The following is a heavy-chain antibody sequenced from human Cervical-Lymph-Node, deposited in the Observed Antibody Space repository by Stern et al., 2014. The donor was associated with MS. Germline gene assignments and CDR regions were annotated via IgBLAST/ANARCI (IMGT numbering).Heavy chain of an antibody. D-gene: IGHD2-15*01. CDR1: GGTFSSSA. Sequence: VHLVESGADVTKPGSSVKVSCKASGGTFSSSAISWVRQAPGPGLVWLGGVIPILGTAKYAQKFQGRVTITADESTSTAYRELSRLRSEDTAVYYCARDEAYCRGGSCEEPLDYWGQGTLVTVSS. CDR2: VIPILGTA. J-gene: IGHJ4*02. V-gene: IGHV1-69*01. CDR3: ARDEAYCRGGSCEEPLDY.